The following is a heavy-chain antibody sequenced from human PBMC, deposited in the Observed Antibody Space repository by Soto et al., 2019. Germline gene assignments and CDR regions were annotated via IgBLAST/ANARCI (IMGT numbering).Heavy chain of an antibody. CDR2: IIPIFGTA. Sequence: QVQLVQSGAEVKKPGSSVKVSCKASGGTFSSYAISWVRQAPGQELEWMGGIIPIFGTANYAQKFQGRVTITADESTSTAYMELSSLISEDTAVYYCARDRKYGVYYYYGMDVWGQGTTVTVSS. CDR1: GGTFSSYA. CDR3: ARDRKYGVYYYYGMDV. V-gene: IGHV1-69*01. D-gene: IGHD4-17*01. J-gene: IGHJ6*02.